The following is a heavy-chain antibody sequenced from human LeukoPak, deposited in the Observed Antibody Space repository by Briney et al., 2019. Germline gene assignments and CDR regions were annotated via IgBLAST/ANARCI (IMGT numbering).Heavy chain of an antibody. V-gene: IGHV1-69*01. Sequence: GASVKVSCKASGGTFSSNAISWVRQDPGQGLEWMGGIIPIFGTANYAQKFQGRVTITADESTSTAYMEPSSLRSEDTAVYYCARDTSGYGGYFDYWGQGTLVTVSS. CDR1: GGTFSSNA. J-gene: IGHJ4*02. CDR3: ARDTSGYGGYFDY. CDR2: IIPIFGTA. D-gene: IGHD5-12*01.